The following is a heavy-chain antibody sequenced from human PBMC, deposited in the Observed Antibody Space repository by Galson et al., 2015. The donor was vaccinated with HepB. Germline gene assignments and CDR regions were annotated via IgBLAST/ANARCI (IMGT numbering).Heavy chain of an antibody. J-gene: IGHJ6*03. CDR1: GFTFSGSA. V-gene: IGHV3-73*01. D-gene: IGHD5-18*01. CDR2: IRSKANSYAT. CDR3: TRHLFGNSYGLNYYYYYMDV. Sequence: SLRLSCAASGFTFSGSAMHWVRQASGKGLEWVGRIRSKANSYATAYAASVKGRFTISRDDSKNTAYLQMNSLKTEDTAVYYCTRHLFGNSYGLNYYYYYMDVWGKGTTVTVSS.